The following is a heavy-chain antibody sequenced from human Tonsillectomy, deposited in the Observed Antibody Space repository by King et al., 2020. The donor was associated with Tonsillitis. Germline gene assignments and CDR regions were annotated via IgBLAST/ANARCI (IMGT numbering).Heavy chain of an antibody. CDR2: ISSSSSYI. D-gene: IGHD2-15*01. CDR1: GFTFSSYS. V-gene: IGHV3-21*01. J-gene: IGHJ2*01. CDR3: ARGGPDIVVVVAENFDL. Sequence: VQLVESGGGLVKPGGSLRLSCAASGFTFSSYSMNWVRQAPGKGLEWVSSISSSSSYIYYADSVKGRFTVSRDNARNSLYLQMNSLRAEDTAVYYCARGGPDIVVVVAENFDLWGRGTLVTVSS.